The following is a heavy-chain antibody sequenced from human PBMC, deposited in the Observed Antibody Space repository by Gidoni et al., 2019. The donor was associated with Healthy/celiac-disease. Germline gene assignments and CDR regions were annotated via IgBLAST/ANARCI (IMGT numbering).Heavy chain of an antibody. Sequence: QVQLVESGGGVVQPGRSLRLSCAASGVTFSSSAMHWVRQAPGKGLEWVAVISNDGSNTYSADSVKGRFTISRDNSKNTLYLQMNSLRAEDTAVYYCARDHRRDFWSGYENTPAIDYWGQGTLVTVSS. J-gene: IGHJ4*02. CDR1: GVTFSSSA. D-gene: IGHD3-3*01. V-gene: IGHV3-30*04. CDR3: ARDHRRDFWSGYENTPAIDY. CDR2: ISNDGSNT.